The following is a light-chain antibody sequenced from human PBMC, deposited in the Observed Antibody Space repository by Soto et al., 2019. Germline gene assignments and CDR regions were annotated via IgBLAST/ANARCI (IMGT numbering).Light chain of an antibody. Sequence: EIVLTQSPATLSLSPGERATLSCRASQSVRNYLAWYQQKPGQAPRLLIYDASNGATGIPARFSGSGSGTDFTLTISSLEPEDFAVYYCQQRYNWPWTFGQGTKVKIK. CDR3: QQRYNWPWT. CDR2: DAS. CDR1: QSVRNY. V-gene: IGKV3-11*01. J-gene: IGKJ1*01.